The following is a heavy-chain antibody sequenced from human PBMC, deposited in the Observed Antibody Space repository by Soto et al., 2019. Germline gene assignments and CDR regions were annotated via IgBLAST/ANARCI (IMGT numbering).Heavy chain of an antibody. Sequence: SETLSLTCTVSGGSISSGVYYWSWIRQPPGKGLEWIGYIYYSGSTYYNPSLKSRITISVDTSKNRFSLKLTSVTAADTAVYYCARVDCSGGSCYSFFPGRLDPWGQGTLVTVSS. CDR2: IYYSGST. J-gene: IGHJ5*02. CDR3: ARVDCSGGSCYSFFPGRLDP. D-gene: IGHD2-15*01. V-gene: IGHV4-30-4*01. CDR1: GGSISSGVYY.